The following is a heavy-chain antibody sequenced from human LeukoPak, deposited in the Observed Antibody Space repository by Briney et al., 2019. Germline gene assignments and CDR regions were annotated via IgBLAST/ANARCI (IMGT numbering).Heavy chain of an antibody. CDR3: ARGEKSRYSYGAELNNWFDP. CDR2: ISAYNGNT. CDR1: GYTFTSYG. V-gene: IGHV1-18*01. D-gene: IGHD5-18*01. J-gene: IGHJ5*02. Sequence: ASVKVSCKASGYTFTSYGISWVRQAPGQGLEWMGWISAYNGNTNYAQKLQGRVTMTTDTSTSTAYMELRSLRSDDTALYYCARGEKSRYSYGAELNNWFDPWGQGTLVTVSS.